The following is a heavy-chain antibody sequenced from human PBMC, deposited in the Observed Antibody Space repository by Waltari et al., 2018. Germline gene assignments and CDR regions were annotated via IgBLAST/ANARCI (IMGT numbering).Heavy chain of an antibody. V-gene: IGHV5-51*01. Sequence: EVQLVQSGVEVRKPGQSLKISCKGSGYSFTTYWIGWVCQMPGKGLEWMGIIYPGDSDTRYSPSFQGQVTISADNSISTAYLQWSSLKASDTAMYFCARAPTGTSSPYYFDYWGQGTLVTVSS. J-gene: IGHJ4*02. CDR3: ARAPTGTSSPYYFDY. D-gene: IGHD1-1*01. CDR2: IYPGDSDT. CDR1: GYSFTTYW.